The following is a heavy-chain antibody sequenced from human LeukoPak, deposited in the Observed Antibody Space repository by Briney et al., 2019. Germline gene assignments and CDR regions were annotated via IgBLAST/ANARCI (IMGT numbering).Heavy chain of an antibody. D-gene: IGHD6-19*01. V-gene: IGHV3-48*03. CDR1: GFTFSSYA. CDR2: ISTAGNVI. CDR3: ARDDRDSGPGTFDY. Sequence: GGSLRLFCAASGFTFSSYAMSWVREAPGKGLEWVAYISTAGNVIYYADSLKGRFTISRDNARNSVYLEMNSLGADDTAFYYCARDDRDSGPGTFDYWGQGTLVTVSS. J-gene: IGHJ4*02.